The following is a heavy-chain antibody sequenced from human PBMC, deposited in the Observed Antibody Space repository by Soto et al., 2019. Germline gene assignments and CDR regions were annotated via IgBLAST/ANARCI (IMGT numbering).Heavy chain of an antibody. V-gene: IGHV4-4*02. Sequence: SETLSLTCAVSGGSISSSNWWSWVRQPPGKGLEWIGEIYHSGSTNYNPSLKSRVTISVDKSKNQFSLKLSSVTAADTAVYYCARDPRSYSSSSESGYYYYGMDVWGQGTTVTVSS. CDR1: GGSISSSNW. CDR3: ARDPRSYSSSSESGYYYYGMDV. D-gene: IGHD6-6*01. CDR2: IYHSGST. J-gene: IGHJ6*02.